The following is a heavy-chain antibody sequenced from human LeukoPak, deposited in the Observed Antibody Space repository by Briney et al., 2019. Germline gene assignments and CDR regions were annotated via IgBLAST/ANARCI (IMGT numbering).Heavy chain of an antibody. CDR3: AKDPAAFLFDY. D-gene: IGHD2-2*01. CDR2: INWNGGST. V-gene: IGHV3-20*04. Sequence: PGGSRRLSCAASGFTFDDYGMSWVRQAPGKGLEWVSGINWNGGSTGYADSVKGRFTISRDNSKNTLYLQMNSLRAEDTAVYYCAKDPAAFLFDYWGQGTLVTVSS. CDR1: GFTFDDYG. J-gene: IGHJ4*02.